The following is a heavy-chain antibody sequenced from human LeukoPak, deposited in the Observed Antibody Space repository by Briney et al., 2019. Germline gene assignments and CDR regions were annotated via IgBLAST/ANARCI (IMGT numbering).Heavy chain of an antibody. Sequence: ASVKVSCKASGYTFTSYGISWVRQAPGQGLEWMGWVNLNSGGTNDAQKLQDRGTMTRDTSISTAYMELSRLRSDDTAVYYCARSPDILTGENFDYWGQGTLVTVSS. CDR2: VNLNSGGT. V-gene: IGHV1-2*02. J-gene: IGHJ4*02. CDR3: ARSPDILTGENFDY. D-gene: IGHD3-9*01. CDR1: GYTFTSYG.